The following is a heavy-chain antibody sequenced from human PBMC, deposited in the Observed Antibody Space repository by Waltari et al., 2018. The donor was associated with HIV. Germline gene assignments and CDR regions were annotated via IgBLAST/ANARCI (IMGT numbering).Heavy chain of an antibody. CDR3: ARVIGGYCSGGSCYWFDP. V-gene: IGHV7-4-1*02. CDR1: GYTFTTYA. J-gene: IGHJ5*02. D-gene: IGHD2-15*01. Sequence: QVQLVQSGSELKKPGASVKVSCKASGYTFTTYAMSWVRQAPGQGLEWMGWNNNKTGNPAYAQGFTGGRVFSLDTSVSTADLQISSLKAEDTAVYYWARVIGGYCSGGSCYWFDPWGQGTLVTVSS. CDR2: NNNKTGNP.